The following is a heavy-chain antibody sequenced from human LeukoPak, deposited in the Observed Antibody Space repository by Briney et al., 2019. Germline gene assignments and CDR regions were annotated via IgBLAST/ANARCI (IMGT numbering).Heavy chain of an antibody. J-gene: IGHJ4*02. V-gene: IGHV3-30*01. CDR1: GFTFSNYA. Sequence: GGSLRLSCAASGFTFSNYAIHWVRQASGKGLEWVALISYDGSNKYYADSVKGRFTISRDSSKNTLYLQMNSLRADDTAVYYCAREDSSGYYYFDYWGQGTLVTVSS. D-gene: IGHD3-22*01. CDR2: ISYDGSNK. CDR3: AREDSSGYYYFDY.